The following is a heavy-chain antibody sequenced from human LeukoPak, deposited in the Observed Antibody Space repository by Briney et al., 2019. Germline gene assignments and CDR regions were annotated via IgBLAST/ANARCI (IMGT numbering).Heavy chain of an antibody. D-gene: IGHD3-10*01. CDR3: ARSRQASGLFSS. CDR2: IYTSGST. CDR1: GGSISSGSYY. Sequence: SQTLSLTCTVSGGSISSGSYYWSWIRQPAGKGLEWIGRIYTSGSTNYNPSLKSRFTISVDRPKNQFFLNVTSLTAADTAVYYCARSRQASGLFSSWGQGTLVDVSS. V-gene: IGHV4-61*02. J-gene: IGHJ5*02.